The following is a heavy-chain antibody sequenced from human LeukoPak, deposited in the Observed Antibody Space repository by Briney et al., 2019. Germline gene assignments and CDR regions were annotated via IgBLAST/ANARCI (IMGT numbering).Heavy chain of an antibody. V-gene: IGHV4-39*01. CDR1: RGSITNSSCY. D-gene: IGHD2-2*01. CDR2: IYYTGTT. Sequence: PSETLSLNCAVFRGSITNSSCYWGWIRQPPGKGLEWIGGIYYTGTTYYSPSLNSRITISMDTSKNQFSLRLASVTAADTALYYCARRAVVPAAVSYFDNWGQGTLVTVSS. J-gene: IGHJ4*02. CDR3: ARRAVVPAAVSYFDN.